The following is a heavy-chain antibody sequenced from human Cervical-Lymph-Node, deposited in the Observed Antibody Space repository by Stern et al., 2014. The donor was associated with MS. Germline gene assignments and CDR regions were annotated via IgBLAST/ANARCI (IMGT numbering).Heavy chain of an antibody. D-gene: IGHD2-21*01. CDR1: GYKFSNYW. CDR3: ARLIAPGGDAFDI. Sequence: VQLGQSGGEVKKPGESLKISCQGSGYKFSNYWIGWVRQMPGKGLEWMGIVWPGDSDTRYSPSFRGHVTISADKSISSAYLQWNSLKASDTAVYYCARLIAPGGDAFDIWGQGTMVTVSS. CDR2: VWPGDSDT. V-gene: IGHV5-51*01. J-gene: IGHJ3*02.